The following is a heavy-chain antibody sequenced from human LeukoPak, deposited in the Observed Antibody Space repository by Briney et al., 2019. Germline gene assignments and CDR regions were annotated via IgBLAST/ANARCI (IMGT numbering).Heavy chain of an antibody. CDR2: ISGSGGST. J-gene: IGHJ4*02. CDR3: EKDPVDSRSWTVYDY. Sequence: PGGSLRLSCAASGFTFSSYAMSWVRQAPGKGLEWVSAISGSGGSTYYADSVKGRYTISRDNSKNTLYLQRNSRRAEDTAVYYCEKDPVDSRSWTVYDYWGQGTLVTVSS. D-gene: IGHD6-13*01. CDR1: GFTFSSYA. V-gene: IGHV3-23*01.